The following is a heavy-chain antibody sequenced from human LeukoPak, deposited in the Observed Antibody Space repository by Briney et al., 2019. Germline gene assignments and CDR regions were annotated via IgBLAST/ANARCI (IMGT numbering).Heavy chain of an antibody. CDR2: TSSSSSTI. D-gene: IGHD5-12*01. V-gene: IGHV3-48*01. Sequence: GGSLRLSCAASGFTFSGYDMSWVRQAPGKGLEWVSYTSSSSSTIYYADSVKGRFTISRDNSKNTLYLQMNSLRAEDTAVYYCAKDWGYSGYDPSYFDYWGQGTLVTVSS. J-gene: IGHJ4*02. CDR3: AKDWGYSGYDPSYFDY. CDR1: GFTFSGYD.